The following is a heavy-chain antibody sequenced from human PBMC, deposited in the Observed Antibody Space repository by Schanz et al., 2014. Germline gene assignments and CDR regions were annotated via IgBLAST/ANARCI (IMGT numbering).Heavy chain of an antibody. CDR2: ITSNGGGT. CDR3: AKNWKGHHITGRPGWSDGMDV. Sequence: VQLEESGGGVVQPGGSLRLSCVASGFTVDSNYMSWVRQAPGKGLEWVSTITSNGGGTYYADSVKGRFTISRDNAKNTLYLQMNSLRVEDTAEYYCAKNWKGHHITGRPGWSDGMDVWGQGTTVTVSS. V-gene: IGHV3-23*04. J-gene: IGHJ6*02. CDR1: GFTVDSNY. D-gene: IGHD6-6*01.